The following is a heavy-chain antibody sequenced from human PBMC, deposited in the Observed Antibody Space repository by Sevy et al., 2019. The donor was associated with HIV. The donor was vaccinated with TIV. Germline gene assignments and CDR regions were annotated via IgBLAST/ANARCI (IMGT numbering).Heavy chain of an antibody. D-gene: IGHD6-13*01. Sequence: GGSLRLSCAASGFNFNRFAMHWVRQAPGKGLEWLALIWYDGSNQDYAESVKGRFTISRDNSKNTLYLQINSLRTEDTALYYCARGQQLDYWGQGTLVTVSS. CDR2: IWYDGSNQ. J-gene: IGHJ4*02. CDR1: GFNFNRFA. CDR3: ARGQQLDY. V-gene: IGHV3-30*02.